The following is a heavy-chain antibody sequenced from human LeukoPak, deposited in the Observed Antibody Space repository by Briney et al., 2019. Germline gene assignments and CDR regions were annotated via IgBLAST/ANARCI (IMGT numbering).Heavy chain of an antibody. V-gene: IGHV1-8*01. CDR1: GYTFTYND. Sequence: ASVKVSCKASGYTFTYNDINWVRQATGQGLEWMGWMNPGTANTGYSQKFQGRLAMTADTSINTAYMELSGLTSEDTAVYYCARGPSGYDYTTNYYYYYGMDVWGQGTTVTVSS. CDR2: MNPGTANT. D-gene: IGHD5-12*01. CDR3: ARGPSGYDYTTNYYYYYGMDV. J-gene: IGHJ6*02.